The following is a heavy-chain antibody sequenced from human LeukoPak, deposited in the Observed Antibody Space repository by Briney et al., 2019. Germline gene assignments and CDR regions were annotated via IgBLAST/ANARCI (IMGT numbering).Heavy chain of an antibody. Sequence: ASVKVSRKASGYTFTSYDINWVRQATGQGLEWMGWMNPNNGNTGYAQKFQGRVTMTRSTFISTAYMELSSLRSEDTAVYYCARLASSSWPLYYYYGMDVWGQGTTVTVSS. D-gene: IGHD6-13*01. J-gene: IGHJ6*02. CDR2: MNPNNGNT. V-gene: IGHV1-8*01. CDR3: ARLASSSWPLYYYYGMDV. CDR1: GYTFTSYD.